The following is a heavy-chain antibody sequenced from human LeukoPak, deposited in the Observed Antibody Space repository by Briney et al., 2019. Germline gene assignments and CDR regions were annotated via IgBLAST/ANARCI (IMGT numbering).Heavy chain of an antibody. V-gene: IGHV4-59*01. CDR2: IYYSGST. J-gene: IGHJ3*02. D-gene: IGHD3-22*01. Sequence: SETLSLTCTVSGGSISSYYWSWIRQPPGKGLEWIGYIYYSGSTNYNPSLKSRVTISVDTSKNQFSLKLSTVTAADTAVYYCARDIRYYVSTGGDAFDIWGQGTMVTVSS. CDR3: ARDIRYYVSTGGDAFDI. CDR1: GGSISSYY.